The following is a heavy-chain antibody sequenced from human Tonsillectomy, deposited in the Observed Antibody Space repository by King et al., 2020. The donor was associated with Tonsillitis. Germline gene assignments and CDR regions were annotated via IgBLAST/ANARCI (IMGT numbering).Heavy chain of an antibody. Sequence: QLVQSGAEVKKPGASVKVSCKASGYPFTGYFMLWVRQSPGQGLEWMGWINLNSGDTKFPQDVPGRVTMTRDTSITTAFLEVRGLSSGDTAIYYCARGDGIDRWRFFDSWGQGTLVTVSS. CDR3: ARGDGIDRWRFFDS. CDR2: INLNSGDT. J-gene: IGHJ4*02. CDR1: GYPFTGYF. D-gene: IGHD1-14*01. V-gene: IGHV1-2*02.